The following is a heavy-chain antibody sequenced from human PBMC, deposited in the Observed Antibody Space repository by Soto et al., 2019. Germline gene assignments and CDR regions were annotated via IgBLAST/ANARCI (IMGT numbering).Heavy chain of an antibody. CDR3: RGTFDWLLPFDY. CDR2: IRSKAYGGTT. CDR1: GFTFDDYA. D-gene: IGHD3-9*01. V-gene: IGHV3-49*03. J-gene: IGHJ4*02. Sequence: PGGSLRLSCTASGFTFDDYAMSWFRQAPGKGLEWVGFIRSKAYGGTTEYAASVKGRFTISRDDSKSIAYLQMNSLKTEDTAVYYCRGTFDWLLPFDYWGQGTLVTVSS.